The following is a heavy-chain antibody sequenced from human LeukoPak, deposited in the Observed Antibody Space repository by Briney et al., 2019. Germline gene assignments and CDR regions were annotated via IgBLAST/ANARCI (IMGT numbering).Heavy chain of an antibody. CDR1: GGSISSYY. Sequence: SETLSLTCTVSGGSISSYYWSWIRQPPGKGLEWIGYIYYSGSTNYNPSLKSRVTISVDTSKNQFSLKLSSVTAADTAVYYCARLVRGVNSWFDPWGQGTLVTVSS. CDR2: IYYSGST. J-gene: IGHJ5*02. CDR3: ARLVRGVNSWFDP. D-gene: IGHD3-10*01. V-gene: IGHV4-59*08.